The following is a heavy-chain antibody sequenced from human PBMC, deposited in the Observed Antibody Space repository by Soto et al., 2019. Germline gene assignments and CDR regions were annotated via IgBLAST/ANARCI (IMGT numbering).Heavy chain of an antibody. CDR1: GYTCTGYY. Sequence: ASVKVSCKAAGYTCTGYYMHWVRQAPGQGLEWMGWINPNSGGTNYAQKFQGWVTMTRDTSISTAYMELSRLRSDDTAVYYCARVPLPGLNGMDVWGQGTTVTVSS. CDR2: INPNSGGT. V-gene: IGHV1-2*04. J-gene: IGHJ6*02. CDR3: ARVPLPGLNGMDV. D-gene: IGHD3-16*01.